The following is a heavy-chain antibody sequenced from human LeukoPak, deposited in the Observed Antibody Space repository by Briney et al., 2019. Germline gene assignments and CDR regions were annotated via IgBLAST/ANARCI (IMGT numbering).Heavy chain of an antibody. J-gene: IGHJ4*02. Sequence: SETLSLTCTVSGGSISSYYWSWIRQPPGKGLEWIGYIYYSGSTNYNPSLKSRVTISVDTSKNQFSLKLSSVTAADTAVYYCARGHYGDPIDFDYWGQGTLVTVSS. CDR2: IYYSGST. CDR3: ARGHYGDPIDFDY. V-gene: IGHV4-59*01. D-gene: IGHD4-17*01. CDR1: GGSISSYY.